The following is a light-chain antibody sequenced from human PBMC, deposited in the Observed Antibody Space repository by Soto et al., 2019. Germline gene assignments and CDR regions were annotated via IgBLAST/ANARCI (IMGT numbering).Light chain of an antibody. Sequence: DIQMAQSPSTLSATVGDRVSITCRASQTITTWLAWYQQKPGKAPKLLIYQASTLEAGVPSRFSGSGSGTEFTLTISGLQPADFASYYCQQYDNYPLTFGGGTKVDIK. V-gene: IGKV1-5*03. CDR1: QTITTW. CDR2: QAS. CDR3: QQYDNYPLT. J-gene: IGKJ4*01.